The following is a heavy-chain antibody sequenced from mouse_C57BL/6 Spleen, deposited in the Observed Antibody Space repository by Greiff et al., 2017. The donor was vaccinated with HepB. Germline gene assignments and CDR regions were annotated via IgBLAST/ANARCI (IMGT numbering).Heavy chain of an antibody. CDR1: GYTFTSYW. CDR2: INPSNGGT. V-gene: IGHV1-53*01. D-gene: IGHD1-1*01. J-gene: IGHJ1*03. CDR3: ARSPYYYWYFDV. Sequence: VQLQQSGTELVKPGASVKLSCKASGYTFTSYWMHWVKQRPGQGLEWIGNINPSNGGTNYNEKFKSKATLTVDKSSSTAYMQLSSLTSEDSAVYYCARSPYYYWYFDVWGTGTTVTVSS.